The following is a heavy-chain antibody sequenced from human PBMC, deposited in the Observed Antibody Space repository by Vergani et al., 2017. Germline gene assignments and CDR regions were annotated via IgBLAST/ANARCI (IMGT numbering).Heavy chain of an antibody. CDR1: GYTFSNYY. CDR2: INPSGGHT. CDR3: AGGDYGILTGYRY. V-gene: IGHV1-46*03. Sequence: QVQVVQSGAEVKKSGASVKVSCKPSGYTFSNYYMHWVRQAPGQGLEWMGIINPSGGHTNYAQKFQGRVTMTRDTSTSTVYMELSSLRSEDTAIYYCAGGDYGILTGYRYWGQGTLVTVSA. D-gene: IGHD3-9*01. J-gene: IGHJ4*02.